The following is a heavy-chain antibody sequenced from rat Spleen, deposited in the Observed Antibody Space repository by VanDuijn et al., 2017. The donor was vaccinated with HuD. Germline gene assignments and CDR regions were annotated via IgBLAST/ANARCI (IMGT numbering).Heavy chain of an antibody. V-gene: IGHV5-25*01. J-gene: IGHJ2*01. CDR1: GFTFSDYY. CDR3: TRPPYNNHFDY. D-gene: IGHD1-10*01. CDR2: ISSGGDDT. Sequence: EVQLVESDGGLVQPGRSLKLSCAASGFTFSDYYMAWVRQAPTRGLEWVATISSGGDDTDYRDSVKGRFTISRDNAKNTLYLQMNSLRSEDTATYYCTRPPYNNHFDYWGQGVMVTVSS.